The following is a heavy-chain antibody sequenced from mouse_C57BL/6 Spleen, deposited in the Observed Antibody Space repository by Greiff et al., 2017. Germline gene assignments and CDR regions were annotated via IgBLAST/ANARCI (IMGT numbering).Heavy chain of an antibody. CDR1: GYTFPSYG. J-gene: IGHJ4*01. CDR3: ARKGYGSSTRAMDY. CDR2: IYPRSGNT. V-gene: IGHV1-81*01. D-gene: IGHD1-1*01. Sequence: QVHVKQSGAELARPGASVKLSCKASGYTFPSYGISWVKQRTGQGLEWIGEIYPRSGNTYYNEKFKGKATLTADKSSSTAYMELRSLTSEDSAVYFCARKGYGSSTRAMDYWGKGTSVTVSS.